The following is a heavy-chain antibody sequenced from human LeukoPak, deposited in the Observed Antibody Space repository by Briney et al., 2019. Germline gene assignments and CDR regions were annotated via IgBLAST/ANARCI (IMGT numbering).Heavy chain of an antibody. V-gene: IGHV4-59*01. CDR1: GGSINSYY. CDR2: IYYSGIT. Sequence: SVTLSLTCTVSGGSINSYYWSWIRQPPGKGLEWIGYIYYSGITKFNPPLMSRVTISIDTSKNQFSLKLNSVTAADTAVYYCARSSHLWGPGTLVIVSS. D-gene: IGHD3-10*01. CDR3: ARSSHL. J-gene: IGHJ5*02.